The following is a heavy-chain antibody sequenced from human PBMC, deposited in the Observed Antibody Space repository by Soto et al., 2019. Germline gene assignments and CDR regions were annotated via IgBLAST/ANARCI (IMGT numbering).Heavy chain of an antibody. V-gene: IGHV4-59*01. D-gene: IGHD1-20*01. Sequence: WETLSLTCTVSGGSISSYYWSWIRQPPGKGLEWIGYIYYSGSTNYNPSLKSRVTISVDTSKNQFSLKLSSVTAADTAVYYCARVFNWIVGYNWFDPWGQGTLVSVS. CDR1: GGSISSYY. CDR2: IYYSGST. CDR3: ARVFNWIVGYNWFDP. J-gene: IGHJ5*02.